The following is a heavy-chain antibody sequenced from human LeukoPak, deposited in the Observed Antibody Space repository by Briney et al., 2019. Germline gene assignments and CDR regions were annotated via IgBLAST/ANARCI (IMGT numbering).Heavy chain of an antibody. D-gene: IGHD1-26*01. CDR3: ARVTGSIDY. V-gene: IGHV1-8*02. CDR1: GYTFTSYD. CDR2: MNPNSGNT. Sequence: ASVKVSCKASGYTFTSYDINWVRQATGQGLEWMGWMNPNSGNTGYAQNFQGRLTMTRDTSINTAYMELSTLRSEDTAVYYCARVTGSIDYWGQGTLVTVSS. J-gene: IGHJ4*02.